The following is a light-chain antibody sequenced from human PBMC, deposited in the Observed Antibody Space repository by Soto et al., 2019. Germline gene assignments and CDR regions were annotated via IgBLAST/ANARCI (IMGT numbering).Light chain of an antibody. Sequence: DIQLTQSPSFLSASVGDRVTITCRASQDISSYLAWYQQKPGKAPKLLIYAASTLQSGGPSSFSGSGSGTEFTPTINSLQPEDFATYYGQQLNSYPLTFGGGTKVEIK. CDR1: QDISSY. CDR2: AAS. V-gene: IGKV1-9*01. CDR3: QQLNSYPLT. J-gene: IGKJ4*01.